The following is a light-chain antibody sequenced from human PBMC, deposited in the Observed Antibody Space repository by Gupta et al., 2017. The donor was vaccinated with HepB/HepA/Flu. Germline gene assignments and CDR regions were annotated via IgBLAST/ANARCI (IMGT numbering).Light chain of an antibody. Sequence: AIRMTQSPSSFSASTGDRVTITCRASQGISSYLAWYQQKPGKAPKLLIYAASTLQSGVPSRFSGSGSGTDFTLTNSCLQSEDFATYYCQQYDSYPYTFGQGTKLEIK. CDR1: QGISSY. J-gene: IGKJ2*01. V-gene: IGKV1-8*01. CDR3: QQYDSYPYT. CDR2: AAS.